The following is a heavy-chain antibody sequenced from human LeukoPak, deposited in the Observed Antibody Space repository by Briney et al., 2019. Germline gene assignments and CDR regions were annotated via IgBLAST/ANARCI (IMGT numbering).Heavy chain of an antibody. V-gene: IGHV3-33*01. CDR1: AFTFSSYG. CDR2: IWYDGSNK. D-gene: IGHD2-21*02. J-gene: IGHJ4*02. CDR3: ARDEAYCGGDCYPLY. Sequence: PGRSLRLSCAASAFTFSSYGMHWVRQAPGNGLEWVAVIWYDGSNKYYADSVKGRFTISRDNSKNTLYLQMNSLRAEDTAVYYCARDEAYCGGDCYPLYWGQGTLVTVSS.